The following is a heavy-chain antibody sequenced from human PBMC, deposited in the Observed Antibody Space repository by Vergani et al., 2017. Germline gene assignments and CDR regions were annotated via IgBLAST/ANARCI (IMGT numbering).Heavy chain of an antibody. CDR2: IRYDGSNK. V-gene: IGHV3-30*02. J-gene: IGHJ4*02. D-gene: IGHD3-10*01. Sequence: QVQLVESGGGVVQPGGSLRLSCAASGFTFSSYGMHWVRQAPGKGLEWVAFIRYDGSNKYYADSVKGRFTISGDNSKNTLYLQMNSLRAEDTAVYYCAGFITMVRGVIPPSGYWGQGTLVTVSS. CDR3: AGFITMVRGVIPPSGY. CDR1: GFTFSSYG.